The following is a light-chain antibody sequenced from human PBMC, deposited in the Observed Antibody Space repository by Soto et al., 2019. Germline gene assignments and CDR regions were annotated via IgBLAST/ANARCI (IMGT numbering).Light chain of an antibody. CDR2: DAS. CDR1: QSVSSY. CDR3: QQRSNWPLFT. Sequence: EIVLTQSPATLSLSPGERATLSCRASQSVSSYLAWYQQKPGQAPRLLIYDASNRATGIPARFSGSGSGTDFTLIISSLEPEDFAVYYCQQRSNWPLFTCGPGTKVDIK. V-gene: IGKV3-11*01. J-gene: IGKJ3*01.